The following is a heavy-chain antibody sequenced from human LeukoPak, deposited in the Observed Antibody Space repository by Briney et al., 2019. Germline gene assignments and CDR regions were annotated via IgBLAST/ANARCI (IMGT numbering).Heavy chain of an antibody. Sequence: GGSLRLSCAASGNYWMHWVRQVPGKGLVWVSHINSDGSWTSYADSVKGRFTISKDNAKNTVYLQMDSLRAEDTAVYYCAKYHDSSGYYPYFDYWGQGTLVTGSS. CDR3: AKYHDSSGYYPYFDY. D-gene: IGHD3-22*01. CDR1: GNYW. V-gene: IGHV3-74*01. J-gene: IGHJ4*02. CDR2: INSDGSWT.